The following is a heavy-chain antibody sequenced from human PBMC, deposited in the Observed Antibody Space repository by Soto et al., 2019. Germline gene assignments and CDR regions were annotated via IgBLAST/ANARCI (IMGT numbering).Heavy chain of an antibody. Sequence: GASVKVSCKASGYTFTSYYMHWVRQAPGQGLEWMGIINPSGGSTSYAQKFQGRVTMTRDTSTSTVYMELSSLRSEDTAVYYCAADLYCTNGVCYNFDYWGQGTLVTVSS. CDR1: GYTFTSYY. J-gene: IGHJ4*02. CDR3: AADLYCTNGVCYNFDY. V-gene: IGHV1-46*03. D-gene: IGHD2-8*01. CDR2: INPSGGST.